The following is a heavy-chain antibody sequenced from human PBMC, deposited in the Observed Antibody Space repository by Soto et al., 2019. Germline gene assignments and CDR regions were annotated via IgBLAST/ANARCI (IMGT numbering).Heavy chain of an antibody. Sequence: ASVKVSCKGSGYTFTSYGISWMRQAPGQGLEWMGWISAYNGNRSYAQKPEGRVTMTTDTSKSTAYMEMRSPSSDGTAACDCGREAPGGCFNGVCYTNWFDPWGQGTLVTGAS. V-gene: IGHV1-18*01. CDR3: GREAPGGCFNGVCYTNWFDP. D-gene: IGHD2-8*01. J-gene: IGHJ5*02. CDR2: ISAYNGNR. CDR1: GYTFTSYG.